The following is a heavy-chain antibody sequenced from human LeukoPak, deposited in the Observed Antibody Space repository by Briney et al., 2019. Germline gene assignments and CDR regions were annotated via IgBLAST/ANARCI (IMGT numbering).Heavy chain of an antibody. D-gene: IGHD3-10*01. CDR2: IYYSGST. Sequence: PSETLSLTCAVSGGSISSYYWSWIRQPPGKGLEWIGYIYYSGSTNYNPSLKSRVTISVDTSKNQFSLKLRSVTAADTAVYYCARDLDDTVRGLRMDVWGQGTMVTVSS. V-gene: IGHV4-59*01. J-gene: IGHJ6*02. CDR3: ARDLDDTVRGLRMDV. CDR1: GGSISSYY.